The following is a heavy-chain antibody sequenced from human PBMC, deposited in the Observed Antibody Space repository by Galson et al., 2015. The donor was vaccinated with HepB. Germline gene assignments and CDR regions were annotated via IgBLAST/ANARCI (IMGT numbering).Heavy chain of an antibody. D-gene: IGHD3-10*01. Sequence: SLRLSCAASGFTFSSYGMHWVRQAPGKGLEWVAVIWYDGSNKYYADSVKGLFTISRDNSKNTLYLQMNSLRAEDTAVYYCARETPRGRAFDIWGQGTMVTVSS. J-gene: IGHJ3*02. CDR3: ARETPRGRAFDI. CDR1: GFTFSSYG. CDR2: IWYDGSNK. V-gene: IGHV3-33*01.